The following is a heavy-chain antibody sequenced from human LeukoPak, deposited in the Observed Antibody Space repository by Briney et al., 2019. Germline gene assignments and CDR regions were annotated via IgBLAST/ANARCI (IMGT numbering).Heavy chain of an antibody. J-gene: IGHJ3*02. Sequence: TSETLSLTCTVSGDSISSSNHYWGWIRQPPGKGLEWIGSLYYSGNTYYNPSLKSRVTISVDTSKNQFSLKLSSVTAADAAVYYCARPISAYYYRYDAFDIWGQGTMVSVSS. CDR2: LYYSGNT. V-gene: IGHV4-39*01. D-gene: IGHD3-22*01. CDR1: GDSISSSNHY. CDR3: ARPISAYYYRYDAFDI.